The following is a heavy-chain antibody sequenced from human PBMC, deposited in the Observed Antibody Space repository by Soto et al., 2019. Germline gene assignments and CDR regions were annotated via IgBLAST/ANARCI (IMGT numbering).Heavy chain of an antibody. V-gene: IGHV4-39*01. CDR3: ARHIANYPGVYNWFNP. Sequence: SETLSLTCTVSGGSISSSSYYWCWIRHPPGKGLEWIGSIYYSGSTYYNPSLKSRVTISVDTSKNQFSLKLSSVTAADTAVYYCARHIANYPGVYNWFNPWGQGTLVTVSS. D-gene: IGHD1-7*01. CDR2: IYYSGST. J-gene: IGHJ5*02. CDR1: GGSISSSSYY.